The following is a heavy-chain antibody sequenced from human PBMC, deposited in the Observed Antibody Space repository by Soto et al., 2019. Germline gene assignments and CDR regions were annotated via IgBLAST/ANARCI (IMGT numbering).Heavy chain of an antibody. Sequence: GGSLRLSCTASGFTFSSYAMCWVRQAPGKGLEWVSALGGTGGRAYYAESVRGRFTVSRDNSRNTLFLQMNSLRVEDTAIYYCAKADRPYYEILTGPDYWGQGTPVTV. CDR2: LGGTGGRA. CDR3: AKADRPYYEILTGPDY. D-gene: IGHD3-9*01. V-gene: IGHV3-23*01. CDR1: GFTFSSYA. J-gene: IGHJ4*02.